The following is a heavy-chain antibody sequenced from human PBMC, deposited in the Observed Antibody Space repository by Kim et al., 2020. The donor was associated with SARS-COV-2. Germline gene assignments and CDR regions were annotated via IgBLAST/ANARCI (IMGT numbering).Heavy chain of an antibody. V-gene: IGHV3-30*12. CDR1: GYRFSKTG. CDR2: ISHDGSNK. J-gene: IGHJ4*02. CDR3: ARWGGTMDSGYYSDY. Sequence: SLRLSCVASGYRFSKTGMPWVRQAPGKGLAWVAVISHDGSNKYYADSVKGRFTISRDDSKNTLYLEMNSLRAEDTAVYYCARWGGTMDSGYYSDYWGQGTLVTVSS. D-gene: IGHD3-3*01.